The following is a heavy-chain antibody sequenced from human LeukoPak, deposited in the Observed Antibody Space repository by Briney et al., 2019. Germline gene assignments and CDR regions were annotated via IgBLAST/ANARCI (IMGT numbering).Heavy chain of an antibody. CDR1: GFSFNTFA. CDR2: ISDYP. Sequence: GGSLRLSCVASGFSFNTFALTWVRQAPRKGLEWVSTISDYPHYADSVRGRFTISRDNSRKTVFLQMNSLTPEDAATYYCTKDSQGSYDGFWYGTYGMDVWGQGTTVTVSS. CDR3: TKDSQGSYDGFWYGTYGMDV. V-gene: IGHV3-23*05. D-gene: IGHD3-16*01. J-gene: IGHJ6*02.